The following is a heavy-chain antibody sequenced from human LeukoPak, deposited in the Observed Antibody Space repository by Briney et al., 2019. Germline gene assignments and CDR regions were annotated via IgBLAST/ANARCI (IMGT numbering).Heavy chain of an antibody. CDR1: GFTFSKDW. V-gene: IGHV3-15*01. CDR3: TTYNDRDAFDI. Sequence: PGGSLRLSCAASGFTFSKDWMAWVRQAPGRGLEWVGRIKSKTGGGTTDDAAPVKGRFTVSRDDSKNTLYLQMNSLKTEDTAVYYCTTYNDRDAFDIWGRGTMVTVSP. J-gene: IGHJ3*02. D-gene: IGHD1-14*01. CDR2: IKSKTGGGTT.